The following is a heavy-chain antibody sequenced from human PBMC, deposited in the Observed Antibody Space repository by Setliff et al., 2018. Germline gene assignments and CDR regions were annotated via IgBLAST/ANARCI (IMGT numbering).Heavy chain of an antibody. CDR2: IYSGGST. CDR3: ARTGTYRYFDY. CDR1: GDSVTSSRHY. D-gene: IGHD1-1*01. Sequence: SETLSLTCNVSGDSVTSSRHYWGWIRQPPGKGLEWIASIYSGGSTYYNPSLKSRLTISLDTSKNHFSLKLTSVTAADTAVYYCARTGTYRYFDYWGQGALVTVSS. V-gene: IGHV4-39*02. J-gene: IGHJ4*02.